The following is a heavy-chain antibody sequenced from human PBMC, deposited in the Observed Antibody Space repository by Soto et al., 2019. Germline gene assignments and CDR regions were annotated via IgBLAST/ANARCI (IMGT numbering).Heavy chain of an antibody. J-gene: IGHJ6*03. CDR3: ARERYCSSTSCYYYYYYMDV. Sequence: QLQLQESGPGLVKPSETLSLTCTVSGGSISSSSYYWGWIRQPPGKGLEWIGSIYYSGSTYYNPSRKSRVTISVDTSKNQFSLKLSSVTAADTAVYYCARERYCSSTSCYYYYYYMDVWGKGTTVTVSS. D-gene: IGHD2-2*01. CDR1: GGSISSSSYY. CDR2: IYYSGST. V-gene: IGHV4-39*02.